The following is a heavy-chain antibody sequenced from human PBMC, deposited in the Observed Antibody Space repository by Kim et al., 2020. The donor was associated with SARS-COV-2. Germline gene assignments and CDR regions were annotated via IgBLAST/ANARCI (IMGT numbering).Heavy chain of an antibody. J-gene: IGHJ6*02. D-gene: IGHD3-10*01. CDR3: ARDGGPRVSMVRDFCMDV. CDR1: GGSISSSSYY. V-gene: IGHV4-39*07. CDR2: IYYSGNT. Sequence: SETLSLTCTVSGGSISSSSYYWGWIRQPPGKGLEWIGSIYYSGNTYYNPSLKSRLTISVDTSKNQFSLKLSSVTAADTAVYYCARDGGPRVSMVRDFCMDVWGQGTTVTVSS.